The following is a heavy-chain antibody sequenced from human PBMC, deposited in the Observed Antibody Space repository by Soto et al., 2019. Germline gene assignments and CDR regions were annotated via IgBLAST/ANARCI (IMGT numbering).Heavy chain of an antibody. CDR1: GYTFSNYD. D-gene: IGHD3-10*01. Sequence: QVQLVQSGAELKKPGASVKVSCKASGYTFSNYDMNWVRQATGQGPEWIGWVNPNNGDTGYAQKFQGRVTLTTDISTPTAYMELTSLRSEDTAIYYSAKVSRKGSAIDFDYWGQGTLITVSS. CDR2: VNPNNGDT. CDR3: AKVSRKGSAIDFDY. J-gene: IGHJ4*02. V-gene: IGHV1-8*01.